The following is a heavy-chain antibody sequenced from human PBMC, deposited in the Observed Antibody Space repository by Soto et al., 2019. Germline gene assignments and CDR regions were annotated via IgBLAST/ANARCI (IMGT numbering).Heavy chain of an antibody. V-gene: IGHV3-30*18. CDR2: ISYDGSNK. D-gene: IGHD4-4*01. CDR1: GFTFSSYG. Sequence: QVQLVESGGGVVQPGRSLRLSCAASGFTFSSYGMHWVRQAPGKGLEWVAVISYDGSNKYYADSVKGRFTITRDNSKNTLYLQMNRLGAEDTAVYYCAKGDSNGGVGMDVWGQGTTVTVSS. CDR3: AKGDSNGGVGMDV. J-gene: IGHJ6*02.